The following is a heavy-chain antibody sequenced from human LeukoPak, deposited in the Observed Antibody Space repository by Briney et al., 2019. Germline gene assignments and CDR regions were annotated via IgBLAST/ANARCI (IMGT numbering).Heavy chain of an antibody. CDR1: GGSISSYY. V-gene: IGHV4-59*01. CDR3: ASYCSSTSCGAFDI. CDR2: IYYSGST. Sequence: SETLSLTCTVSGGSISSYYWSWIRQPPGKGLEWIGYIYYSGSTNYNPSLKSRVTISVSTSKNQFSLKLSSVTAADTAVYYCASYCSSTSCGAFDIWGQGTMVTVSS. D-gene: IGHD2-2*01. J-gene: IGHJ3*02.